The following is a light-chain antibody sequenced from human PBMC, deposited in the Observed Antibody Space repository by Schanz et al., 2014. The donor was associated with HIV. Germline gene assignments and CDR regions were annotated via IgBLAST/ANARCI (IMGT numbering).Light chain of an antibody. Sequence: EIVLTQSPGTLSLSPGERATLSCRASQSVSSSYLAWYQQKPGQAPRLLIYGASSRATGIPDRFSGSGSGTDFTLTISRLEPDDFATYYCQRYNSYSHTFGQGTKLDIK. J-gene: IGKJ2*01. CDR1: QSVSSSY. CDR3: QRYNSYSHT. V-gene: IGKV3-20*01. CDR2: GAS.